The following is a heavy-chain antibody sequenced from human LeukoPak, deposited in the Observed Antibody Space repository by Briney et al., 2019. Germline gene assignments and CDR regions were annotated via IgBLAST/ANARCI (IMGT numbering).Heavy chain of an antibody. CDR1: GYTFTSYA. CDR2: INAGNGNT. J-gene: IGHJ4*02. D-gene: IGHD2-21*02. CDR3: ARVGYCGGDCYSADY. Sequence: ASVKVSCKASGYTFTSYAMHWVRQAPGQRLEWMGWINAGNGNTKYSQKFQGRVTITRDTSASTAYMELSSLRSKDTAVYYCARVGYCGGDCYSADYWGQGTLVTVSS. V-gene: IGHV1-3*01.